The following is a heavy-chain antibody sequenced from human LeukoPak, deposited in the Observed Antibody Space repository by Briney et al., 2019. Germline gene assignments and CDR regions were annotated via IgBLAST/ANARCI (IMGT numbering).Heavy chain of an antibody. CDR2: ISGSGGST. Sequence: GGSLRLSCAASGFTFSSYAMSWVRQAPGKGLEWVSGISGSGGSTYYADSVKGRFTISRDNSKNTLYLQMNSLRAEDTAVYYCAKDRYCSSISCYLADYWGQGTLVTVSS. J-gene: IGHJ4*02. CDR3: AKDRYCSSISCYLADY. D-gene: IGHD2-2*01. CDR1: GFTFSSYA. V-gene: IGHV3-23*01.